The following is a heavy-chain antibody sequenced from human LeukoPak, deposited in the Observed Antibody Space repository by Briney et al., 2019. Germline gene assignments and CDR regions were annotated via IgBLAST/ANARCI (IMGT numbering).Heavy chain of an antibody. CDR3: VKSGADYCDYFGFFDY. D-gene: IGHD4-17*01. Sequence: GGSLRLSCAASGFTISSYAMHWVRQAPGKGLEFVSGISNNGDSTYYGDSVKGRFTISRDNSKNRLYLQMISLRAEDTAMYYCVKSGADYCDYFGFFDYWGQGTLVTVSS. J-gene: IGHJ4*02. CDR1: GFTISSYA. V-gene: IGHV3-64D*09. CDR2: ISNNGDST.